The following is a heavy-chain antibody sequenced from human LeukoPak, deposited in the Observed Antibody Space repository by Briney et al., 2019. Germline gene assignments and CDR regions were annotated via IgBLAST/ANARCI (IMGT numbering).Heavy chain of an antibody. Sequence: GGSLRLSCVASGITFSNYAVSWVRQTPEKGLDWVSVISGSAHKIRYADSVKGRFTISRDNSENIVYLQMNNLRAEDTAVYYCAGRVTGYSSGYVYWGQGTLVTVSS. CDR1: GITFSNYA. CDR3: AGRVTGYSSGYVY. CDR2: ISGSAHKI. V-gene: IGHV3-23*01. J-gene: IGHJ4*02. D-gene: IGHD5-18*01.